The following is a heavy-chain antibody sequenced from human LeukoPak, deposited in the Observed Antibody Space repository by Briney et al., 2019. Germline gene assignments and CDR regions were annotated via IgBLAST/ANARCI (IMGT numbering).Heavy chain of an antibody. CDR3: ARGRPYSSGQTNFDY. Sequence: ASVKVSCKASGYTFTSYDINWVRQAPGQGLEWMGWMNPNSGNTGYAQKFQGRVTMTRNTSISTAYMELSSLRSEDTAVYYCARGRPYSSGQTNFDYWGQGTLVAVSS. D-gene: IGHD6-19*01. CDR2: MNPNSGNT. J-gene: IGHJ4*02. CDR1: GYTFTSYD. V-gene: IGHV1-8*01.